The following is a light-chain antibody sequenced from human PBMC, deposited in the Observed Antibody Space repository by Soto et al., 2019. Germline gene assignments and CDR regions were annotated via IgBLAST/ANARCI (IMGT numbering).Light chain of an antibody. CDR1: QSVGNY. V-gene: IGKV3-20*01. CDR2: DSS. J-gene: IGKJ1*01. Sequence: EIVLTQSPATLSLSPGERATLSCRASQSVGNYLAWYQQKPGQAPRLLIYDSSSRAAGIPARFTGSGSGTDFTLTISSLEPADFAVYYCQQYGSSPAFGQGTKVDIK. CDR3: QQYGSSPA.